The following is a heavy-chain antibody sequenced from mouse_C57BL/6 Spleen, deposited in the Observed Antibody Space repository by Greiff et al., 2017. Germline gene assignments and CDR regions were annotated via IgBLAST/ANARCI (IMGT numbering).Heavy chain of an antibody. D-gene: IGHD4-1*01. J-gene: IGHJ3*01. V-gene: IGHV5-6*01. CDR1: GFTFSSYG. CDR3: ARELAAWFAY. CDR2: ISSGGSYT. Sequence: VQLKESGGDLVKPGGSLKLSCAASGFTFSSYGMSWVRQTPDKRLEWVATISSGGSYTYYPDSVKGRYTISRDNAKNTLYLQMSSLKSEDTAMYYCARELAAWFAYWGQGTLLTVSA.